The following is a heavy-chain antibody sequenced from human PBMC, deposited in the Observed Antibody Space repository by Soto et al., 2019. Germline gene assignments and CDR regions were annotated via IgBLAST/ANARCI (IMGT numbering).Heavy chain of an antibody. CDR3: ARASITIFGVVIRYNWFDP. Sequence: PSETLSLTSNVSGGYVSSSSYHWVWIRQAPWKGLEWIVSIYYSGSTYYNPSLKSRVTISVDTSKNQFSLKLSSVTAADTAVYYCARASITIFGVVIRYNWFDPWGQGTLVTVSS. J-gene: IGHJ5*02. D-gene: IGHD3-3*01. V-gene: IGHV4-39*01. CDR2: IYYSGST. CDR1: GGYVSSSSYH.